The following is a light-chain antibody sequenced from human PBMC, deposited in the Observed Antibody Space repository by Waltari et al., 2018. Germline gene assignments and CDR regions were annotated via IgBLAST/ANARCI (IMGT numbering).Light chain of an antibody. CDR2: EAS. V-gene: IGKV1-5*03. CDR1: QSIGRW. Sequence: EIQMTQSPAALSASGGDRVIVTCRASQSIGRWLAWYQQKPGKAPRLLRFEASNLETGVPSRFSGSGSGTEFTLTISSLQPDDFATYFCQQYNDYLGTFGQGTRVAIK. J-gene: IGKJ1*01. CDR3: QQYNDYLGT.